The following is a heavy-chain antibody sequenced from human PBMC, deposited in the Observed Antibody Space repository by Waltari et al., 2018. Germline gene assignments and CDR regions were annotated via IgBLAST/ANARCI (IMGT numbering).Heavy chain of an antibody. V-gene: IGHV3-33*01. D-gene: IGHD1-26*01. J-gene: IGHJ6*02. CDR1: GFSFPNYG. CDR3: ARDQYGESFYYAMNV. Sequence: QEKLVESGGGVVQSGRSLKLPCEASGFSFPNYGMHWVRKAPGQGLGWVAIIWYDGSKKYYADSVKGRVDISRDNSRNTLYLQMDSLRAEDTAVYFCARDQYGESFYYAMNVWGQGTAVTVSS. CDR2: IWYDGSKK.